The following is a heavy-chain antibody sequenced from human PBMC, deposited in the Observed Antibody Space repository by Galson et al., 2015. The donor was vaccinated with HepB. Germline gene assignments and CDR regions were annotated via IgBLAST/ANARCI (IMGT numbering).Heavy chain of an antibody. CDR2: VYYSGIT. Sequence: SETLSLTCTVSGGSISSRDYYWAWIRQPPGKGLEYIGIVYYSGITYNNPSLKSRITISIDTSKNQFSLELTSVTAADTAVYFCARRLATNATLDIWGQGTMVT. CDR1: GGSISSRDYY. CDR3: ARRLATNATLDI. D-gene: IGHD2-15*01. V-gene: IGHV4-39*01. J-gene: IGHJ3*02.